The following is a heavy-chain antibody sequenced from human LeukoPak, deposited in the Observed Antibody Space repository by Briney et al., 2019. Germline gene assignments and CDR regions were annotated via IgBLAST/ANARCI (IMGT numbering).Heavy chain of an antibody. CDR2: IKQDGSEK. J-gene: IGHJ4*02. CDR1: GLTFSAYW. Sequence: PGGSLRLSCTASGLTFSAYWMSWVRQTPGKGLECVANIKQDGSEKYYVDSVKGRFTISRDNARDSLYLQMNNLRAEDSAIYYCASPRYLRSQKEAFDYWGQGTLVTVSS. CDR3: ASPRYLRSQKEAFDY. V-gene: IGHV3-7*01. D-gene: IGHD5-12*01.